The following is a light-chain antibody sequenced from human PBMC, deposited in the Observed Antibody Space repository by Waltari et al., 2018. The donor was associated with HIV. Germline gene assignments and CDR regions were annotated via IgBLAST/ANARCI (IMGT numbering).Light chain of an antibody. CDR1: SSNIGSTN. CDR3: VVLDDSLSGVV. Sequence: SCSGRSSNIGSTNAFWYPLLPGTAPKLLIHRANQRPSGFPDRISGSRSGTSASPAISGLRSEDEAVYYCVVLDDSLSGVVFGGGTSLTVL. V-gene: IGLV1-47*01. J-gene: IGLJ2*01. CDR2: RAN.